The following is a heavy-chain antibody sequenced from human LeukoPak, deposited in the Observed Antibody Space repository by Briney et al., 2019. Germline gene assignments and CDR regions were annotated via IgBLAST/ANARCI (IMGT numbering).Heavy chain of an antibody. J-gene: IGHJ4*02. CDR2: IKQDGSEK. CDR3: ARGEYYYDGGY. CDR1: GLTFSSYW. V-gene: IGHV3-7*05. D-gene: IGHD3-22*01. Sequence: GGSLRLSCAASGLTFSSYWMSWIRKAPGQGLELVANIKQDGSEKHYVDSVRGGFTISRDNSKNSLYLQMTSLRAGDTAVYYCARGEYYYDGGYWGQGTLVTVAS.